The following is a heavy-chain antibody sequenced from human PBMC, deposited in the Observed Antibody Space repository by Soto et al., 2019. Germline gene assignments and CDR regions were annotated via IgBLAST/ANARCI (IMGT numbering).Heavy chain of an antibody. CDR3: ARDWNGDKYFDF. D-gene: IGHD4-17*01. CDR2: IYSDDNT. J-gene: IGHJ4*02. Sequence: DVQLVQSGGGLIQPGGSLRLSCAASGITATNGHMNWVRQAPGKGLEWVSVIYSDDNTNYADAVKGRFTTSRDTSKNTVYLQMNSLRAEDTAVYYCARDWNGDKYFDFWGQGSLVTVSS. V-gene: IGHV3-53*01. CDR1: GITATNGH.